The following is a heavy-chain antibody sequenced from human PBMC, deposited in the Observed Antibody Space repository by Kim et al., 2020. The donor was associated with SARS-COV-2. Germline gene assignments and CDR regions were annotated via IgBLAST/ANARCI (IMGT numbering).Heavy chain of an antibody. V-gene: IGHV1-69*13. Sequence: SVKVSCKASGGTFSSYAISWVRQAPGQGLEWMGGIIPIFGTANYAQKFQGRVTITADESTSTAYMELSSLRSEDTAVYYCARMYYDYVWGSYRHQSPYYFDYWGQGTLVTVSS. J-gene: IGHJ4*02. D-gene: IGHD3-16*02. CDR3: ARMYYDYVWGSYRHQSPYYFDY. CDR1: GGTFSSYA. CDR2: IIPIFGTA.